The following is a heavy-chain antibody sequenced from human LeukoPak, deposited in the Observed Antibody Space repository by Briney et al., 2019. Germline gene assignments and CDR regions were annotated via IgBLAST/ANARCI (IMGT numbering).Heavy chain of an antibody. Sequence: GGSLRLSCAASGFTFSSYWMHWVRQAPGKGLVRVSRINSDGSSTSYADSVKGRFTISRDNAKNTLYLQMNSLRAEDTAIYYCARVGEDCYGTRCQRHFDYWGQGTLVTVSS. J-gene: IGHJ4*02. CDR3: ARVGEDCYGTRCQRHFDY. D-gene: IGHD2-2*01. CDR1: GFTFSSYW. V-gene: IGHV3-74*01. CDR2: INSDGSST.